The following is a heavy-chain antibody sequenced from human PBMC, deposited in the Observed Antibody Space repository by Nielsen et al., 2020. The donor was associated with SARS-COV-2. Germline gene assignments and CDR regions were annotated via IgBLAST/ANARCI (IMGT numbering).Heavy chain of an antibody. CDR1: GYTFTSYD. CDR3: AREFALRDTAYFDY. J-gene: IGHJ4*02. Sequence: SVKVSCKASGYTFTSYDISWVRQAPGQGLEWMGGIIPIFGTANYAQKFQGRVTITADESTSTAYMELSSLRSEDTAVYYCAREFALRDTAYFDYWGQGTLVTVSS. CDR2: IIPIFGTA. D-gene: IGHD5-18*01. V-gene: IGHV1-69*13.